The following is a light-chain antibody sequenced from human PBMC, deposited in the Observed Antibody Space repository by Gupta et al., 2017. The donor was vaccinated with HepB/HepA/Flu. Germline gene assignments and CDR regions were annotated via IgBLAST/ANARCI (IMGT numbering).Light chain of an antibody. CDR2: DVS. J-gene: IGLJ2*01. Sequence: QSALTPPRSVSVSPGQSVTISCTGTSSGVGGYNYVSCYQQHPGKDPTLMIYDVSKRPPGVPARCFGAKKGNNAASLTIAVQAEDDDADYCCSSAASNNILVFGGGTKLTVL. V-gene: IGLV2-11*01. CDR1: SSGVGGYNY. CDR3: CSSAASNNILV.